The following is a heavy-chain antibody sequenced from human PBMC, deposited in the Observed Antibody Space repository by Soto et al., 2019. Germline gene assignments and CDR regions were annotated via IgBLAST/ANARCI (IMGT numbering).Heavy chain of an antibody. D-gene: IGHD3-22*01. CDR3: AHTKDSSGFLTS. J-gene: IGHJ5*02. Sequence: SGPTLVNPTQTLTLTCSFSGFSLSVYGVRVIWYRQPPGETLEWLALIHWNDDKRYSPYLKSRLTITKDTSKNQVVLTLTNLDPLDTGTYFCAHTKDSSGFLTSWGQGILVTVSS. V-gene: IGHV2-5*01. CDR2: IHWNDDK. CDR1: GFSLSVYGVR.